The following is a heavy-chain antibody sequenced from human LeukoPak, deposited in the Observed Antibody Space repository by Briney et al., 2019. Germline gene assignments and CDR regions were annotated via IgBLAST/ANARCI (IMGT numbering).Heavy chain of an antibody. CDR2: IIPIFGTA. CDR3: ARGGIAGAGHNCSAP. J-gene: IGHJ5*02. CDR1: GGTFSSYA. D-gene: IGHD6-19*01. Sequence: GASVKVSCKASGGTFSSYAISWVRQAPGQGLEWMGGIIPIFGTANYAQKFQGRVTITADESTSTAYMELSSLRPEDTAVYYCARGGIAGAGHNCSAPWGQGTLVTVSS. V-gene: IGHV1-69*13.